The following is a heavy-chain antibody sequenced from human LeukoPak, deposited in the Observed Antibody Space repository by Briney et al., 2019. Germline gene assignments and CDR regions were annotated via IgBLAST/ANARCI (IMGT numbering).Heavy chain of an antibody. CDR3: ARDQKYCSGGSCYSDY. CDR2: IYTSGST. Sequence: PSETLSLTCTVSGDSISGYFWSWIRQPAGKGLEWIGRIYTSGSTNYNPSLKSRVTMSVDTSKNQFSLKLSSVTAADTAVYYCARDQKYCSGGSCYSDYWGQGTLVTVSS. V-gene: IGHV4-4*07. CDR1: GDSISGYF. D-gene: IGHD2-15*01. J-gene: IGHJ4*02.